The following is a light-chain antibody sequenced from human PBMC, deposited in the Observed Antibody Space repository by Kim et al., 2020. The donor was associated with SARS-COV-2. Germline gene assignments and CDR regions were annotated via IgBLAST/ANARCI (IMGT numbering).Light chain of an antibody. CDR1: QSIGTH. CDR2: DAS. V-gene: IGKV3-11*01. J-gene: IGKJ4*01. Sequence: SVSPGERATLSCRASQSIGTHLAWYQHRPGQAPRLLIYDASKRATGIPATFSGSGSGTDFTLTISSLEPEDFAVYYCQQRSNWLTFGGGTKVDIK. CDR3: QQRSNWLT.